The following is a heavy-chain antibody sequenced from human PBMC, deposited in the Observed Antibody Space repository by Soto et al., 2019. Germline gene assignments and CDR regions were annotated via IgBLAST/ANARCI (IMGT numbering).Heavy chain of an antibody. Sequence: QVRLVESGGGAVQPGDSLRLSCAASGFTFSTYALHWVRQAPGKGLEWVAFISYTGANQYYADSVKGRFTVSRDNSKNIASLQMTSLKPEDSAVYYSARDAFLYSRGADYDHWGQGTLVTVSS. J-gene: IGHJ4*02. V-gene: IGHV3-30-3*01. CDR2: ISYTGANQ. CDR1: GFTFSTYA. D-gene: IGHD4-4*01. CDR3: ARDAFLYSRGADYDH.